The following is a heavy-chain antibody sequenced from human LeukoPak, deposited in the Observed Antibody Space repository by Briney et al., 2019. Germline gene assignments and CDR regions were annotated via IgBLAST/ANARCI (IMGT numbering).Heavy chain of an antibody. CDR3: ARDRVTSSSWHYYYYYGMDV. Sequence: ASVKVSCKASGYTFTGYYMHWVRQAPGQGLEWMGWINPNSGGTNYAQKFQGRVTMTRDTSISTAYMELSRLGSDDTAVYYCARDRVTSSSWHYYYYYGMDVWGQGTTVTVSS. V-gene: IGHV1-2*02. D-gene: IGHD6-13*01. CDR2: INPNSGGT. J-gene: IGHJ6*02. CDR1: GYTFTGYY.